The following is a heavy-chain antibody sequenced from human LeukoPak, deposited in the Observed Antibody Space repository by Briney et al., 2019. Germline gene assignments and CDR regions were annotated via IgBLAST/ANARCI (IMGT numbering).Heavy chain of an antibody. J-gene: IGHJ4*02. CDR1: GFTFSDFS. CDR3: ARIRGGWFLDY. V-gene: IGHV3-48*04. Sequence: GASLRLSCTASGFTFSDFSMNWVRQAPGKGLEWISYIRSNGGAISYADSVKGRYTTSRDNAKNSLYLQMNSLRAEDTAVYYCARIRGGWFLDYWGQGTLVTVSS. CDR2: IRSNGGAI. D-gene: IGHD6-19*01.